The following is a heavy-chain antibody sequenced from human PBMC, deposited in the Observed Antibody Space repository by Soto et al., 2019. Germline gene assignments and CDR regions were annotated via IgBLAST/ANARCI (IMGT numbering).Heavy chain of an antibody. CDR1: GGTFSSYA. Sequence: SVKVSCKASGGTFSSYAISWVRQAPGQGLEWMGGIIPIFGTANYAQKFQGRVTITADESTSTAYMELSSLRSEDTAVYYCARDGTGTTSYYYYGMDVWGQGTTVTVSS. CDR3: ARDGTGTTSYYYYGMDV. V-gene: IGHV1-69*13. D-gene: IGHD1-7*01. J-gene: IGHJ6*02. CDR2: IIPIFGTA.